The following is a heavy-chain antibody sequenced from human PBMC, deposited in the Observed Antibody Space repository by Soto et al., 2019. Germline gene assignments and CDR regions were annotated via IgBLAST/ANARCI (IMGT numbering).Heavy chain of an antibody. CDR3: VRDSGAKLSSS. CDR1: GGTFSSYR. Sequence: SEKVSCKASGGTFSSYRINWVRQAPGQGLEWVGGIVPIYRTADYAQKFQGRVTITAYESARTSYMELRSVKSQDTAVYYCVRDSGAKLSSSWGQGTLVTVSS. V-gene: IGHV1-69*13. J-gene: IGHJ4*02. D-gene: IGHD6-13*01. CDR2: IVPIYRTA.